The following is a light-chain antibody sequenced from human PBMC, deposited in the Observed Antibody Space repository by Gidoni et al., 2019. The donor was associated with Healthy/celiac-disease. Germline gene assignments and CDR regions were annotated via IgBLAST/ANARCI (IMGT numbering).Light chain of an antibody. CDR3: AAWDDSLSDVV. V-gene: IGLV1-47*02. J-gene: IGLJ2*01. CDR1: SSNIGSNY. Sequence: QSVLTQPPSASGTPGQRVTISCSGSSSNIGSNYVYWYQQLPGTAPKLLIYSNNQRPSGVPDRFSGSKSGTSASLAISGLRSEDEADYYCAAWDDSLSDVVFGGGTKLTV. CDR2: SNN.